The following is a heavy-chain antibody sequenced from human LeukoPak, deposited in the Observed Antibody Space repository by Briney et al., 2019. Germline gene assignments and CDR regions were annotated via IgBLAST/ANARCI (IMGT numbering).Heavy chain of an antibody. V-gene: IGHV4-38-2*02. Sequence: SETLSLTCTVSGYSISSDHYWGWIRQPPGKGLEWIGSIFHNGSAYYNPSLESRVTISVDTSNNQFSLKLTSVTAADTAVYYCARGEYSSGWSSFDYWGQGTLVTVSS. CDR1: GYSISSDHY. J-gene: IGHJ4*02. CDR2: IFHNGSA. D-gene: IGHD6-19*01. CDR3: ARGEYSSGWSSFDY.